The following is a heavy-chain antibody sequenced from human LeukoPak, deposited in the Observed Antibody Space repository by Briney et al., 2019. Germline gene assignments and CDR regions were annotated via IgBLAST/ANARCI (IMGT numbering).Heavy chain of an antibody. CDR1: GYTFTGYY. J-gene: IGHJ4*02. D-gene: IGHD6-13*01. CDR2: INPNSGGT. Sequence: ASVKVSCKASGYTFTGYYMHWVRQAPGQGLEWMGWINPNSGGTNYAQKFQGRVTMTRDTSISTAYMELSRLRSDDTAVYYCARSPGIGAAGTADYWGQGTLVTVSS. CDR3: ARSPGIGAAGTADY. V-gene: IGHV1-2*02.